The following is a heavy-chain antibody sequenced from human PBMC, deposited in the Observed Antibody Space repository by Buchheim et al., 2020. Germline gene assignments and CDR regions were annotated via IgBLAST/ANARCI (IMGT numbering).Heavy chain of an antibody. CDR2: ISYDGSNK. CDR1: GFTFSSYG. Sequence: QVQLVESGGGVVQPGRSLRLSCAASGFTFSSYGMHWVRQAPGKGLEWVAVISYDGSNKYYADSVKGRFTISRDNSKNTLYLQMNSLRAEDTAVYYCAKGGSDYGDSWGQGTL. J-gene: IGHJ4*02. D-gene: IGHD3-10*01. CDR3: AKGGSDYGDS. V-gene: IGHV3-30*18.